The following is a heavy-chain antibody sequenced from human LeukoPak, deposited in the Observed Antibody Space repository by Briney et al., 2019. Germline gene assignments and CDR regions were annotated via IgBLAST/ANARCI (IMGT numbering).Heavy chain of an antibody. CDR3: TTSIVGATGRRGYDYGMDV. CDR1: GFTFSSYG. Sequence: GRSLRLSCAASGFTFSSYGMHWVRQAPGMGLEWVGRIKSKADGETTEYAAPVKGRFTISRDDSKNTLYLQMNSLKTEDTAVYYCTTSIVGATGRRGYDYGMDVWGQGTTVTVSS. V-gene: IGHV3-15*01. CDR2: IKSKADGETT. D-gene: IGHD1-26*01. J-gene: IGHJ6*02.